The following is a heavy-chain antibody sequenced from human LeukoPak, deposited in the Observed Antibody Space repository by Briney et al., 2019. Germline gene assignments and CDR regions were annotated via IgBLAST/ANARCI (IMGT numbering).Heavy chain of an antibody. V-gene: IGHV3-48*01. D-gene: IGHD3-10*01. J-gene: IGHJ5*02. CDR1: GFTFSSYS. Sequence: GGSLRLSCAASGFTFSSYSMNWVRQAPGKGREWVSYISSSSSTIYYADSVKGRFTISRDNAKNSLYLQMNSLRAEDTAVYYCARLSYTRRPKPFSLFERAYNWFDPWGQGTLVTVSS. CDR2: ISSSSSTI. CDR3: ARLSYTRRPKPFSLFERAYNWFDP.